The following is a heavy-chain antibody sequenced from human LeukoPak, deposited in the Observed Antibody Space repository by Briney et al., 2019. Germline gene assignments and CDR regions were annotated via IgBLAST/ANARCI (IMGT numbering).Heavy chain of an antibody. CDR3: AKDFDSGGAYDGDHG. Sequence: GGSLRLSCSVSGFTLNKYPMNWVRQAPGKGLEWISTLAYSGAAHYGDSVKGRFTISRDDSKNTVYLQMNSLRPEDTAIYFCAKDFDSGGAYDGDHGWGQGTLVTVSS. D-gene: IGHD3-22*01. CDR2: LAYSGAA. V-gene: IGHV3-23*01. J-gene: IGHJ4*02. CDR1: GFTLNKYP.